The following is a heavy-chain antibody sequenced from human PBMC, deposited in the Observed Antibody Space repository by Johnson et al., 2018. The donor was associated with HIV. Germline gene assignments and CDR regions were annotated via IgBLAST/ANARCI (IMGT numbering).Heavy chain of an antibody. CDR1: GFTFTNAW. J-gene: IGHJ3*02. V-gene: IGHV3-15*01. CDR2: IKSKTDGGTI. D-gene: IGHD5-12*01. CDR3: TKEEYSGCGGAFDI. Sequence: VQLVESGGGLVKPGGSLRLSCAASGFTFTNAWMTWVRQAPGKGLEWVGRIKSKTDGGTIDYATPVNGRFTISRDDSKNTRYLQMNSLKTEDTAVYYCTKEEYSGCGGAFDIWGQGTMVTVSS.